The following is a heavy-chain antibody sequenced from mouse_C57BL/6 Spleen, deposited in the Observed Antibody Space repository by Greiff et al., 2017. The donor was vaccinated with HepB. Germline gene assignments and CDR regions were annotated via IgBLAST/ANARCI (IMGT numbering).Heavy chain of an antibody. V-gene: IGHV1-64*01. CDR2: IHPNSGST. CDR3: ARDTRDWYFDV. D-gene: IGHD1-1*01. Sequence: QVQLQQPGAELVKPGASVKLSCKASGYTFTSYWMHWVKQRPGQGLEWIGMIHPNSGSTNYNEKFKSKATLTVDKSSSTAYMQLSSLTSEDSAVYDCARDTRDWYFDVWGTGTTVTVSS. J-gene: IGHJ1*03. CDR1: GYTFTSYW.